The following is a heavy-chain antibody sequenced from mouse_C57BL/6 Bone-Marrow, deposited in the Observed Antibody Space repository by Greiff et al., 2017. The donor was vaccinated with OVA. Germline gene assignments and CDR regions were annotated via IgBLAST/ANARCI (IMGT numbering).Heavy chain of an antibody. CDR3: ARGGNYYAMDY. V-gene: IGHV5-4*01. J-gene: IGHJ4*01. Sequence: DVQLVESGGGLVKPGGSLKLSCAASGFTFNSYAMSWVRQTPEKRLEWVATISDGGSYTYYPDNVKGRFTISRDNAKNNLYLQMSHLKSEDTAMYYCARGGNYYAMDYWGQGTSVTVSS. CDR1: GFTFNSYA. CDR2: ISDGGSYT.